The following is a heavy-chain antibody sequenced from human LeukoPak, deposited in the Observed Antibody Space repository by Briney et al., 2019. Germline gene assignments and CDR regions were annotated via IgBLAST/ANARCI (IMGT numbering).Heavy chain of an antibody. CDR1: GFTFSSYA. V-gene: IGHV3-23*01. Sequence: GGSQRLSCAASGFTFSSYAMSWVRQAPGKGLEWVSAISGSGGSTYYADSVKGRFTISRDNSKNTLYLQMNSLRAEDTAVYYCAKGTMIVVVSTSGPAFDIWGQGTMVTVSS. J-gene: IGHJ3*02. D-gene: IGHD3-22*01. CDR2: ISGSGGST. CDR3: AKGTMIVVVSTSGPAFDI.